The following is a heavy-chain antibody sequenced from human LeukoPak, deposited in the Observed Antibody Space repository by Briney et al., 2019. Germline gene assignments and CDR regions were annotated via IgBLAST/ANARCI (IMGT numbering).Heavy chain of an antibody. CDR2: INAGNGKT. V-gene: IGHV1-3*01. CDR3: ARARWTSTATTYYLVH. Sequence: ASVTVSCKASGYTFTSYAIHWVRQAPGQRLEWMGWINAGNGKTKYSQNFQGRVTIARDTSATTAYMDLSSLRSEDTAVYYCARARWTSTATTYYLVHWGQGTLVTVSS. D-gene: IGHD4-17*01. J-gene: IGHJ4*02. CDR1: GYTFTSYA.